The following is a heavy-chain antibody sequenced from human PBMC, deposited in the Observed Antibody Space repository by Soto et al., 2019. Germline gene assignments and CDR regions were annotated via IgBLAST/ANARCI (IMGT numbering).Heavy chain of an antibody. CDR2: IIPIFGTA. CDR1: GGTFSSYA. D-gene: IGHD6-19*01. CDR3: ARDRGIAVAGTAFDY. Sequence: ASVKVSCKASGGTFSSYAISWVRQAPGQGLEWMGGIIPIFGTANYAQKFQGRVTITADESTSTAYMELSSLRSEDTAVYYCARDRGIAVAGTAFDYWGQGTLVTVSS. V-gene: IGHV1-69*13. J-gene: IGHJ4*02.